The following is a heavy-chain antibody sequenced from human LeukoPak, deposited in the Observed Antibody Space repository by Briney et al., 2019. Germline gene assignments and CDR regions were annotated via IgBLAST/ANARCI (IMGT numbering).Heavy chain of an antibody. CDR2: IYNGAET. D-gene: IGHD6-19*01. V-gene: IGHV3-53*01. J-gene: IGHJ4*02. CDR3: AGATQWLAYEY. Sequence: GGSLRLSCAASGFRVSAKYMGWVRQAPGKGLEWLSVIYNGAETSYVDSVKGRFTISRDNSENALYLQMNTLGDEDTAVYYCAGATQWLAYEYWGQGTLVTVSS. CDR1: GFRVSAKY.